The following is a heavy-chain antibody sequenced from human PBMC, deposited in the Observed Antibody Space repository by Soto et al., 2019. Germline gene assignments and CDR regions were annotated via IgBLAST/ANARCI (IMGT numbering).Heavy chain of an antibody. CDR3: ARVYGIPVAGTLDF. J-gene: IGHJ4*02. CDR1: VFTCSSYS. Sequence: GSLRLTCAASVFTCSSYSMNWVRQALGKGLEWVSYISSGSSTIYYADSVKGRFTISRDNAKNSLYLQMNSLRAEDTAVYYCARVYGIPVAGTLDFWGQGTLVTVSS. V-gene: IGHV3-48*01. D-gene: IGHD6-19*01. CDR2: ISSGSSTI.